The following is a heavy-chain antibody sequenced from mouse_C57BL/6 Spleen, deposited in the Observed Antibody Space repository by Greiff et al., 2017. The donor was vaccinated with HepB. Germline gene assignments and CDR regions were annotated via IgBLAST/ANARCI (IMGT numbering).Heavy chain of an antibody. V-gene: IGHV1-82*01. Sequence: QVQLKESGPELVKPGASVKISCKASGYAFSSSWMNWVKQRPGKGLEWIGRIYPGDGDTNYNGKFKGKATLTADKSSSTAYMHLSSLTSEDSAVYFCAHYYGSTYWYFDVWGTGTTVTVSS. D-gene: IGHD1-1*01. J-gene: IGHJ1*03. CDR3: AHYYGSTYWYFDV. CDR2: IYPGDGDT. CDR1: GYAFSSSW.